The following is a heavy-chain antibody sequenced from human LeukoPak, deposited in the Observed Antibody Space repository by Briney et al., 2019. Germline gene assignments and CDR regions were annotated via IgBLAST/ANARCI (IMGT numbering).Heavy chain of an antibody. CDR3: ARDIVVVPAASTEDAFDI. Sequence: SETLCLTCAVYGGSFSGYYWSWIRQPPGKGLEWIGEINHSGSTNYNPSLKSRVTISVDTSKNQFSLKLSSVTAADTAVYYCARDIVVVPAASTEDAFDIWGQGTMVTVSS. CDR2: INHSGST. CDR1: GGSFSGYY. V-gene: IGHV4-34*01. J-gene: IGHJ3*02. D-gene: IGHD2-2*01.